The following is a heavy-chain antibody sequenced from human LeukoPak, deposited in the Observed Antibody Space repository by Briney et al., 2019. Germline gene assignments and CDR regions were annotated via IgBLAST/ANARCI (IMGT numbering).Heavy chain of an antibody. Sequence: GASVKVSCKASGYTFTSYYMHWVRQAPGQGLEWMGVINPTGGSTSYAQKFQGRVTMTRDMSTSTVYMELSSLRSEDTAVYYCARGSSSGHTEWYWGQGTLVTVSS. CDR3: ARGSSSGHTEWY. CDR1: GYTFTSYY. J-gene: IGHJ4*02. V-gene: IGHV1-46*01. D-gene: IGHD3-22*01. CDR2: INPTGGST.